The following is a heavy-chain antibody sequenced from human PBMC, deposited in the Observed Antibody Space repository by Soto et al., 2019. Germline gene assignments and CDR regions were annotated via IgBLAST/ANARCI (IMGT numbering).Heavy chain of an antibody. J-gene: IGHJ4*02. CDR3: AKVEGRGYNYGDSDY. Sequence: EVQLLQSGGGLVQPGGSLRLSCVVSGFTFSGYAMSWVRQAPGMGLEWVSGIGGSGTASGYAESVKGRFTISRDNTKNTLYLQMTSLRDEDTAVYYCAKVEGRGYNYGDSDYWGQGTLVIVSS. V-gene: IGHV3-23*01. CDR1: GFTFSGYA. D-gene: IGHD5-18*01. CDR2: IGGSGTAS.